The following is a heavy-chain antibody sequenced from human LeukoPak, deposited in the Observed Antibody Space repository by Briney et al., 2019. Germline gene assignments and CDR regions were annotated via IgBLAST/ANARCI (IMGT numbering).Heavy chain of an antibody. J-gene: IGHJ3*02. V-gene: IGHV4-59*08. CDR3: ARHAYCGGDCFGGTFEI. Sequence: PSETLSLTCTVSGGSISYYYWSWIRQPPGKGLEWIGYVSYSGSTSYNPSLKSRVTISLDTSKHQFSLKLNSVTAADTAVYYCARHAYCGGDCFGGTFEIWGQGTMVTVSS. CDR2: VSYSGST. D-gene: IGHD2-21*02. CDR1: GGSISYYY.